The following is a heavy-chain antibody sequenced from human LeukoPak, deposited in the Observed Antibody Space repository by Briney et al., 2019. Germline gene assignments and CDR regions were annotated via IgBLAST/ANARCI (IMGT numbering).Heavy chain of an antibody. CDR1: GGSFSGYY. J-gene: IGHJ4*02. Sequence: SETLSLTCGVNGGSFSGYYWSWIRQPPGKGLEWIGDINHRRSTNYKPSLKSRVTISVDTSKNQYSLKLSSVTAADTAVYYCVAYYYDSNGYYFVVYWCQGTLVTVSS. CDR3: VAYYYDSNGYYFVVY. V-gene: IGHV4-34*01. D-gene: IGHD3-22*01. CDR2: INHRRST.